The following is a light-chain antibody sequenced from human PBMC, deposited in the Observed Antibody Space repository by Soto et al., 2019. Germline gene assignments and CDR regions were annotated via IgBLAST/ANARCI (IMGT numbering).Light chain of an antibody. CDR2: DAS. J-gene: IGKJ3*01. V-gene: IGKV1-5*01. CDR1: QSISSW. CDR3: QKYNSAPLT. Sequence: DIQMTQSPSTLSASVGDTVTVTCRASQSISSWLAWYQQKPGKAPKLLIYDASSLESGVPSRFSGSGSGTEFTLTISSLQPEDVATYYCQKYNSAPLTFGPGTKVDIK.